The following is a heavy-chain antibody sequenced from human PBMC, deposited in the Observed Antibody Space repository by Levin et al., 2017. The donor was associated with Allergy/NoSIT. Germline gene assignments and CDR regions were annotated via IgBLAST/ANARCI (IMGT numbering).Heavy chain of an antibody. Sequence: GASVKVSCKISGGSFTNYVISWVRQVPGQGLEWMGGVMPLLGTPRYAQNFQDRLTISADESTTTAYMELRNLRSEDTGLYFCARGILSWGPECSAVTCPLGYWGQGTPVTVSS. CDR3: ARGILSWGPECSAVTCPLGY. CDR2: VMPLLGTP. CDR1: GGSFTNYV. D-gene: IGHD2-15*01. V-gene: IGHV1-69*13. J-gene: IGHJ4*02.